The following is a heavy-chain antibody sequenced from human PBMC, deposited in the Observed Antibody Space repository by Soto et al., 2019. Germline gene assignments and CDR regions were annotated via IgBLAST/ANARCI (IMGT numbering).Heavy chain of an antibody. Sequence: EVQLLESGGGLVQPGGSLRLSCAASGFTFSSYAMSWVRQAPGKGLEWVSAISGGTSSTYYADSVKGRFTISRDNSKNTLYLQMNSLGAEDTAVYYCAKERWAAAGTPTLDYRGQGTLVTVSS. CDR2: ISGGTSST. V-gene: IGHV3-23*01. J-gene: IGHJ4*02. CDR1: GFTFSSYA. D-gene: IGHD6-13*01. CDR3: AKERWAAAGTPTLDY.